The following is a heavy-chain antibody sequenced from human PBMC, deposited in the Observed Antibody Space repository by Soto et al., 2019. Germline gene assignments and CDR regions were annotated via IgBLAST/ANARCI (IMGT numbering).Heavy chain of an antibody. CDR3: AKRTVGWYFDL. V-gene: IGHV3-23*01. D-gene: IGHD4-17*01. CDR1: GFTFSSYA. J-gene: IGHJ2*01. Sequence: EVQLLESGGGLVQPGGSLGLSCAASGFTFSSYAMSWVRQAPGKGLEWVSVISGSGGSTYSADSVKGRFTISRDNSKNTLYLQMNSLRAEDTAVYYCAKRTVGWYFDLWGRGTLVTVSS. CDR2: ISGSGGST.